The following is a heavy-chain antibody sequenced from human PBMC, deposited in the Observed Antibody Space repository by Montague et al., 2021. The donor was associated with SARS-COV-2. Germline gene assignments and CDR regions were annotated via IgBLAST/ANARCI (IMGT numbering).Heavy chain of an antibody. D-gene: IGHD1-26*01. CDR1: EFAFSSYA. CDR3: AKSAWGVTDAFDI. V-gene: IGHV3-23*03. J-gene: IGHJ3*02. Sequence: LRLSCAASEFAFSSYAMSWVRQAPGKGLEWVSAIYSGGSSTFYADSVKGRFTISRDNSKNTLYLQMNSLRAEDTAVYYCAKSAWGVTDAFDIWGQGTMVTVPS. CDR2: IYSGGSST.